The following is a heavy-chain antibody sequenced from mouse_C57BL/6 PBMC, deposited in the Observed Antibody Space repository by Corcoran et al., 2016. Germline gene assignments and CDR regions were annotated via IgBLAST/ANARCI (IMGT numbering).Heavy chain of an antibody. Sequence: QIQLVQSGPELKKPGETVKISCKASGYTFTTYGMSWVKQAPGKGLKWMGWINTYSGVPTYADDFKGRFAFSLETSASTAYLQINNLKNEDTATYCCARSGFYGAAYWGQGTLVTVSA. CDR1: GYTFTTYG. J-gene: IGHJ3*01. CDR3: ARSGFYGAAY. D-gene: IGHD3-1*01. CDR2: INTYSGVP. V-gene: IGHV9-3*01.